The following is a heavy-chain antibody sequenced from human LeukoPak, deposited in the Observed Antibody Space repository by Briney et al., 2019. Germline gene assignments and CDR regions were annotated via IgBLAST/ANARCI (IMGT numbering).Heavy chain of an antibody. J-gene: IGHJ4*02. CDR3: ASEAFCAGGSCNVQRVAS. Sequence: GASVKVSCKASGYTFTAYYIHWVRQAPGQGLEWMGWIDTNTGATKYAQKFQSRVTITRDTSTGTAYMELSSLISGDTALYYCASEAFCAGGSCNVQRVASWGPGTLVTVSS. D-gene: IGHD2-8*02. CDR2: IDTNTGAT. V-gene: IGHV1-2*02. CDR1: GYTFTAYY.